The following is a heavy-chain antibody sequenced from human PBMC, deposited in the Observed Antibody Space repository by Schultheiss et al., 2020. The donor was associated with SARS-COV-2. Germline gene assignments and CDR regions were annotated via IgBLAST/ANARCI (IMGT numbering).Heavy chain of an antibody. CDR1: GYTFTSYG. J-gene: IGHJ4*02. CDR2: MNPNSGNT. Sequence: ASVKVSCKASGYTFTSYGISWVRQATGQGLEWMGWMNPNSGNTGYAQKFQGRVTMTIDTSITTAYMELSNLRSDDTAIYYCARELRVDKYWGQGTLVTVSS. CDR3: ARELRVDKY. D-gene: IGHD5-12*01. V-gene: IGHV1-8*02.